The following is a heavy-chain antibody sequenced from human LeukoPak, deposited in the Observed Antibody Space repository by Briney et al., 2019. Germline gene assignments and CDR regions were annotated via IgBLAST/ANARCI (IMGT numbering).Heavy chain of an antibody. CDR2: ISAYNGNT. CDR1: GYTFTSYG. Sequence: ASVKVSRKASGYTFTSYGISWVRQAPGQGLEWMGWISAYNGNTNYAQKLQGRVTMTTDTSTSTAYMELRGLRSDDTAVYYCAREEGSTSFGPYYYGMDVWGQGTTVTVSS. J-gene: IGHJ6*02. CDR3: AREEGSTSFGPYYYGMDV. V-gene: IGHV1-18*01. D-gene: IGHD2-2*01.